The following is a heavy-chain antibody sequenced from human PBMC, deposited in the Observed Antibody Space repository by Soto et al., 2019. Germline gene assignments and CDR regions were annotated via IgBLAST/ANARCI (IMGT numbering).Heavy chain of an antibody. D-gene: IGHD6-13*01. V-gene: IGHV5-51*01. Sequence: PGESLKISCKGSGYRFTNYWIGWVRQMPGKGLEWMGIIYPGDSDTRYSPSFQGQVTISADKSISTAYLQWSSLKASDTAMYYCASTSIAAAGKDYNWFDPWGQGTLVTVSS. CDR3: ASTSIAAAGKDYNWFDP. CDR1: GYRFTNYW. CDR2: IYPGDSDT. J-gene: IGHJ5*02.